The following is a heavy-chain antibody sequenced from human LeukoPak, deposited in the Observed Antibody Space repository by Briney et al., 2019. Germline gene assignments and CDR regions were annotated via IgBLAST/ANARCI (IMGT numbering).Heavy chain of an antibody. CDR2: IYYSGST. D-gene: IGHD3-22*01. V-gene: IGHV4-39*07. CDR3: ARAPQTYYYDSSGYYGNYHFDY. CDR1: GGSISSSSYY. J-gene: IGHJ4*02. Sequence: PSETLSLTCTVSGGSISSSSYYWGWIRQPPGKGLEWIGSIYYSGSTYYNPSLKSRVTISVDTSKNQFSLKLSSVTAADTAVYYCARAPQTYYYDSSGYYGNYHFDYWGQGTLVTVSS.